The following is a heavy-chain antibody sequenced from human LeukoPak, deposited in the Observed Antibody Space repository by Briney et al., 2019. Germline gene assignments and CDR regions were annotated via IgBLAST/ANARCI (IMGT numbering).Heavy chain of an antibody. CDR3: AKGLGFCSSPSCSELYYFFYLDV. V-gene: IGHV3-23*01. D-gene: IGHD2-2*01. J-gene: IGHJ6*03. CDR2: ISATGDDT. Sequence: PGGSLRLSCAASGFAFSSYAMNWVRQAPGKGLEWVSVISATGDDTYLADSVKGRFTVSRDNSAKTVWLQMDSLRVEDTALYYCAKGLGFCSSPSCSELYYFFYLDVWGKGTPVAVSS. CDR1: GFAFSSYA.